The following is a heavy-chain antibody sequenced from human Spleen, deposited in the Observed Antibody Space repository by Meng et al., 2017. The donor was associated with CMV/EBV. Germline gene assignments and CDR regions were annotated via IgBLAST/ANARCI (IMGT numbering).Heavy chain of an antibody. CDR3: ARDALSSGGDY. Sequence: GESLKISCVASGFAFSSYAMSWVRRAPGKGLEWVSSISNTGEIRQYADSVKGRFTVSRDNSRNSVFLLMDSLRAEDTAFYYCARDALSSGGDYWGQGALVTVSS. CDR2: ISNTGEIR. D-gene: IGHD6-19*01. CDR1: GFAFSSYA. J-gene: IGHJ4*02. V-gene: IGHV3-23*01.